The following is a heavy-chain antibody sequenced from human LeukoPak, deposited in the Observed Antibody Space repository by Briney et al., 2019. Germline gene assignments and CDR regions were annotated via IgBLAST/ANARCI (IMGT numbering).Heavy chain of an antibody. Sequence: ASVKVSCKASGYTFTGYYMHWVRQAPGQGLEWMGWINPNSGGTNYAQKFQGRVTMTRDTSISTAYMELSRLRSDDTAVYYCARGYYGSGSYRIYYYYGMDVWGQGTTVTVSS. J-gene: IGHJ6*02. CDR2: INPNSGGT. CDR1: GYTFTGYY. CDR3: ARGYYGSGSYRIYYYYGMDV. V-gene: IGHV1-2*02. D-gene: IGHD3-10*01.